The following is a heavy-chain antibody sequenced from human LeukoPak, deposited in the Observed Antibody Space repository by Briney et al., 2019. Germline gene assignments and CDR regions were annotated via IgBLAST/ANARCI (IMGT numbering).Heavy chain of an antibody. CDR1: GFTCSIYA. D-gene: IGHD3-9*01. J-gene: IGHJ4*02. CDR3: AKVLSLRHFDWVLYIDH. CDR2: PSGTGDST. V-gene: IGHV3-23*01. Sequence: PGGSLRLSCAASGFTCSIYAMSWGRQAPGKGLDRVSTPSGTGDSTYYADSVKGRFTISRDNSKNTLYLQMNSLRAEDTAVYYCAKVLSLRHFDWVLYIDHWGQGTLVTVSS.